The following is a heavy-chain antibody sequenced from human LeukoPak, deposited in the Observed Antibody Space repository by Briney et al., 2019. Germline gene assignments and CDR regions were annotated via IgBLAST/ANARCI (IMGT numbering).Heavy chain of an antibody. CDR3: ARVGRGTSSVKGPFDY. Sequence: GASVKVSCKASGYTFTSYAMHWVRQAPGQRLEWVGWINAGNGNTKYSQKFQGRVTITRDTSASTAYMELSSLRSEDTAVYYCARVGRGTSSVKGPFDYWGQGTLVTVSS. CDR1: GYTFTSYA. CDR2: INAGNGNT. D-gene: IGHD3-16*01. V-gene: IGHV1-3*01. J-gene: IGHJ4*02.